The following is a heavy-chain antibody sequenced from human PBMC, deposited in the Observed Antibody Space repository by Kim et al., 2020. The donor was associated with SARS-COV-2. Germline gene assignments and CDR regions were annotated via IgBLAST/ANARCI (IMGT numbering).Heavy chain of an antibody. CDR3: AKDQLGNYYNYHMDV. J-gene: IGHJ6*02. CDR2: ISWNSGSI. V-gene: IGHV3-9*01. Sequence: GGSLRLSCAASGFTFDDYAMHWVRQAPGKGLEWVSGISWNSGSIGYADSVKGRFTISRDNAKNSLYLQMNSRRAEDTALYYCAKDQLGNYYNYHMDVWG. D-gene: IGHD1-1*01. CDR1: GFTFDDYA.